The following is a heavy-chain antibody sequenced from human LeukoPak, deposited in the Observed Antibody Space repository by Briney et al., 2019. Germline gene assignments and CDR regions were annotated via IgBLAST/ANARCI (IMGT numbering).Heavy chain of an antibody. CDR3: ARENHDAFDI. CDR2: IYYSGTT. V-gene: IGHV4-59*01. Sequence: SETLSLTCTVSGGSISSYYWSWIRQPPGKGLEWIGYIYYSGTTNYNPSLKSRVTISVDTSENQFSLNLRSVTAADTAVYYCARENHDAFDIWGQGTMVTLSS. J-gene: IGHJ3*02. CDR1: GGSISSYY.